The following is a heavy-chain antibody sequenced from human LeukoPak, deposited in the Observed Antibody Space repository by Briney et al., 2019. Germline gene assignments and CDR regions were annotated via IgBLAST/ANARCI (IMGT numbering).Heavy chain of an antibody. CDR2: IWYDGRNT. V-gene: IGHV3-30*02. J-gene: IGHJ4*02. CDR3: AKFYDYGDSRGYFDY. D-gene: IGHD4-17*01. CDR1: GFTFSSFA. Sequence: GGSLRLSCAASGFTFSSFAMLWVRQAPGKGLEWLAFIWYDGRNTYYADSLGGRFTISRDNSKNTLYLQMNRLRVEDTAVYYCAKFYDYGDSRGYFDYWGQGTLVTVSS.